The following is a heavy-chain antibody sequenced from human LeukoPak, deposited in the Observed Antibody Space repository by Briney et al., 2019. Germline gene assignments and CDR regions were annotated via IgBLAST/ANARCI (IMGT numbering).Heavy chain of an antibody. CDR1: GGSISSSSYY. Sequence: PSETLSLTCTVSGGSISSSSYYWGWILQPPGKGLEWIGSIYYSGSTYYNPSLKIRVTISVDTSKNQFSLKLSSVTAADTAVYYCARHAAGFDYWGQGTLVTVSS. J-gene: IGHJ4*02. V-gene: IGHV4-39*01. CDR3: ARHAAGFDY. CDR2: IYYSGST. D-gene: IGHD2-15*01.